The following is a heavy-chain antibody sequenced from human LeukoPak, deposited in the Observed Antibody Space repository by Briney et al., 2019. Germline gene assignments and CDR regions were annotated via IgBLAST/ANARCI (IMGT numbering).Heavy chain of an antibody. CDR2: IYYSGIT. V-gene: IGHV4-39*01. CDR3: ARGGVLTGSDSSGYYYFDS. CDR1: GGSISSRSYY. D-gene: IGHD3-22*01. Sequence: SETLSLTCTVSGGSISSRSYYWGWIRQPPGKGLEWIGSIYYSGITYYNPSLKSRVTISVDTSKNQFSLKLSSVTAADTAVYYCARGGVLTGSDSSGYYYFDSWGQGTLVTVSS. J-gene: IGHJ4*02.